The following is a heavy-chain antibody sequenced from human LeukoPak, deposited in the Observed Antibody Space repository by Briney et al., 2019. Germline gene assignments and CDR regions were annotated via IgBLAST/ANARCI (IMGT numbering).Heavy chain of an antibody. CDR2: IHDSGST. CDR1: GASISSGDYH. CDR3: ARHRAGRPHGDSSINWYFDL. J-gene: IGHJ2*01. D-gene: IGHD3-22*01. Sequence: SQTLSLTCTVSGASISSGDYHWNWIRQPPGKGLEWIGFIHDSGSTYYNPSLKSRVSISRDMSKNQLSLMLSSVTAADTAVYYCARHRAGRPHGDSSINWYFDLWGRGTLVTVSS. V-gene: IGHV4-30-4*01.